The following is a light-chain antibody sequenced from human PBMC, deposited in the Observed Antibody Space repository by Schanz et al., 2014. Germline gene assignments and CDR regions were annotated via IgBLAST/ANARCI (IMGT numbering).Light chain of an antibody. J-gene: IGLJ3*02. V-gene: IGLV6-57*01. CDR2: EDN. CDR3: QSYDNSNQV. Sequence: NFMLTQPHSVSESPGVTVTISCTRSSGSIASNYVQWYHQRPGSSPTTVIYEDNQRPSGVPDRFSGSIDSSSNSASLTISGLNTEDEADYYCQSYDNSNQVFGGGTKLTVL. CDR1: SGSIASNY.